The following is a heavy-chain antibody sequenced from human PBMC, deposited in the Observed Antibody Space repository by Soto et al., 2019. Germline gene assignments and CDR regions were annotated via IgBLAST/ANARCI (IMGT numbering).Heavy chain of an antibody. CDR1: GYTFTTYG. CDR2: ISAYNGNT. J-gene: IGHJ6*02. V-gene: IGHV1-18*04. Sequence: ASVKVSCKASGYTFTTYGFTWVRQAPGQGLEWMGWISAYNGNTNYAQKLQGRARMTTDTSSSTAYMELRSLRSDDTAVYYSAKAWGGREEDGGYYYYYGLDVWGQGTTVTVSS. D-gene: IGHD2-15*01. CDR3: AKAWGGREEDGGYYYYYGLDV.